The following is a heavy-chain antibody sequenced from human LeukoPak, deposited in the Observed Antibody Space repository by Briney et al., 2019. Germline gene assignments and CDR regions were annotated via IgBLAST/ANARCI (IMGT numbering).Heavy chain of an antibody. CDR3: AREDYSNSAFDI. CDR1: GGSFSGYY. J-gene: IGHJ3*02. V-gene: IGHV4-34*01. Sequence: SETLSLTCAVYGGSFSGYYWSWIRQPPGKGLEWIGEINHSGSTNYDPSLKSRVTISVDTSKNQFSLKLSSVTAADTAVYYCAREDYSNSAFDIWGQGTMVTVSS. D-gene: IGHD4-11*01. CDR2: INHSGST.